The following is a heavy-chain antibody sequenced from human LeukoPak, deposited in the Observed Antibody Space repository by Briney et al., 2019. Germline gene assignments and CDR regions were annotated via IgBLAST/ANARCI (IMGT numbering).Heavy chain of an antibody. D-gene: IGHD3-10*01. CDR2: IKWNGGST. Sequence: GGSLRLSWAPSGSTFDDNGMSWARPPPGKGLEWVSRIKWNGGSTGYADSVKGRFTISRHNAKNSLYLQMNSLSAEHTALYYCARVPTRLWYPYYFDYWGQGTLVTVSS. J-gene: IGHJ4*02. CDR3: ARVPTRLWYPYYFDY. V-gene: IGHV3-20*04. CDR1: GSTFDDNG.